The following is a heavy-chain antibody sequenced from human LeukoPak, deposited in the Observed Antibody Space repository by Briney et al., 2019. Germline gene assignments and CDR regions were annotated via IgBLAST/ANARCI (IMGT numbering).Heavy chain of an antibody. V-gene: IGHV1-18*04. CDR2: ISGYNDNP. CDR1: VYTFTGYH. D-gene: IGHD1-26*01. Sequence: GSSVKVSCKASVYTFTGYHMHWVRQAPGQGLEWMGWISGYNDNPNYAQKFQGRVTMTADTSTSTAYMDLRSLTSDDTAVYYCARDGTTTDDYWGQGTLVTVSS. CDR3: ARDGTTTDDY. J-gene: IGHJ4*02.